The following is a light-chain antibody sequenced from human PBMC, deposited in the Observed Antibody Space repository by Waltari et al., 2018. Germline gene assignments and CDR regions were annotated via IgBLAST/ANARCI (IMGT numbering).Light chain of an antibody. J-gene: IGLJ1*01. Sequence: SSVLTPPPSVSVAPGETARITCGGDNLGSYRVHWYQQRPGQAPMLVIYYDSARPSGIPERFSGSNSGNTATLTISRVEAGDEAKYYCHVWHPDVDPGVFGTGTDVTVL. CDR1: NLGSYR. V-gene: IGLV3-21*04. CDR2: YDS. CDR3: HVWHPDVDPGV.